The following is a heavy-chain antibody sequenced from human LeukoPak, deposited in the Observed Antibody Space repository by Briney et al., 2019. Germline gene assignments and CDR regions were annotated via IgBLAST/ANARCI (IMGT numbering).Heavy chain of an antibody. V-gene: IGHV1-8*01. CDR1: GYTFTSYD. Sequence: ASVKVSCKASGYTFTSYDINWVRQATGQGLEWMGWMNPNSGNTGYAQKFQGRVTMTRNTSISTAYMELSSLRSDDTAVYYCARAYSSSWFPHYDFDYWGQGTLVTVSS. D-gene: IGHD6-13*01. J-gene: IGHJ4*02. CDR3: ARAYSSSWFPHYDFDY. CDR2: MNPNSGNT.